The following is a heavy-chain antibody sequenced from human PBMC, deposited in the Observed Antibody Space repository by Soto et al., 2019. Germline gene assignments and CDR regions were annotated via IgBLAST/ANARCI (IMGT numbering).Heavy chain of an antibody. J-gene: IGHJ5*02. Sequence: SETLSLTCTVSGGSISSSSYFWGWIRHPPGKGLEWIGSIYYSGSTYYNPSLKSRVTVSVDTSKNQFSLKLRSVTAADTAVYYCARHPSNFWFDPWGQGTLVTVSS. V-gene: IGHV4-39*01. CDR2: IYYSGST. D-gene: IGHD4-4*01. CDR3: ARHPSNFWFDP. CDR1: GGSISSSSYF.